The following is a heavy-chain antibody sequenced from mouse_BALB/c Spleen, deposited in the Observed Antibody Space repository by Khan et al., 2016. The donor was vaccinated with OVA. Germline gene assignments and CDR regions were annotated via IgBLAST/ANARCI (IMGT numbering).Heavy chain of an antibody. J-gene: IGHJ4*01. CDR2: IWSDGST. D-gene: IGHD2-10*01. CDR3: ARQPYYHYYLMDY. Sequence: QVQLKESGPGLVAPSQSLSITCTISGFSLTNYGVHWVRQPPGKGLEWLVVIWSDGSTTYNSALNSRLSISKDNSKSQVFLKMNSLQTDDTAMYYCARQPYYHYYLMDYWGQGTSVTVSS. V-gene: IGHV2-6-1*01. CDR1: GFSLTNYG.